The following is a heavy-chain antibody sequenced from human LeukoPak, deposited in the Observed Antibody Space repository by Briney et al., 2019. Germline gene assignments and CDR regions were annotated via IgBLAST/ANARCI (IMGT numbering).Heavy chain of an antibody. CDR2: FDPYVGET. CDR3: AILVVATTKTCDS. CDR1: GYTLTELS. D-gene: IGHD5-12*01. Sequence: ASVKVSCKVSGYTLTELSMHWVRQAPGQGLEWRGGFDPYVGETIYAQKFQGRVTMTGDTSTDTAHMKLSSLRSQDTAGYYCAILVVATTKTCDSWGQGNLVTVSS. J-gene: IGHJ4*02. V-gene: IGHV1-24*01.